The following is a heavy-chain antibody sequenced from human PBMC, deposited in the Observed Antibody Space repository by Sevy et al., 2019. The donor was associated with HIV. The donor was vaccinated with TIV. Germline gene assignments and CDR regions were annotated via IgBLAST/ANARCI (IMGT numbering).Heavy chain of an antibody. CDR1: GGSISDYH. J-gene: IGHJ4*02. D-gene: IGHD3-22*01. CDR2: IYNGGST. V-gene: IGHV4-59*01. CDR3: ARSLYVSSGWPFDY. Sequence: SETLSLTCTVSGGSISDYHWSWIRQPPGKGLEWIAYIYNGGSTNYNPSLKNRVTMSVDTSKTQLYLKLNSVTAADTAVYYCARSLYVSSGWPFDYWGQGILVTVSS.